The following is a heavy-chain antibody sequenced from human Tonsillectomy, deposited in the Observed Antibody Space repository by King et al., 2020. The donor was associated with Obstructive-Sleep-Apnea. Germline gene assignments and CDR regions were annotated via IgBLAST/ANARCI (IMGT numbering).Heavy chain of an antibody. J-gene: IGHJ4*02. CDR1: GFTFSSYS. CDR2: IIPTGGRT. V-gene: IGHV3-23*04. CDR3: AKDKTGATPFDY. Sequence: VQLVESGGGLVQPGGSLRLSCAASGFTFSSYSMSWVRQAPGKGLEWVSTIIPTGGRTYYAYSVKGRFTISRDNSKNTQYLQMNILRGDDTAVYYCAKDKTGATPFDYWGQGTLVTVSS. D-gene: IGHD1-26*01.